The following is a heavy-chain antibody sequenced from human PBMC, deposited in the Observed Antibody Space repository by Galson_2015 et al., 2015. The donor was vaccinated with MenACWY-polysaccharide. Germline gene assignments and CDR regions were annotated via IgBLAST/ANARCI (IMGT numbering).Heavy chain of an antibody. D-gene: IGHD3-22*01. CDR2: MNPNSGDT. CDR1: GYSFSSYD. V-gene: IGHV1-8*01. Sequence: SVKVSCKASGYSFSSYDINWVRQTTGQGLEWMGWMNPNSGDTGYAQKFQGRVTMTRNTSISIAYMELSSLRSEDTAVYYCARGGKYYYDSSGYLNWFDPWGQGTLVTVSS. J-gene: IGHJ5*02. CDR3: ARGGKYYYDSSGYLNWFDP.